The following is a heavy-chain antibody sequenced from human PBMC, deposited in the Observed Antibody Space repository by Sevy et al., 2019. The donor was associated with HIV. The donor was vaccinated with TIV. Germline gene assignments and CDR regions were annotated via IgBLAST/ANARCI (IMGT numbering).Heavy chain of an antibody. D-gene: IGHD2-2*01. CDR2: INHSGST. V-gene: IGHV4-34*01. CDR1: GGSFSGYY. Sequence: SETLSLTCAVYGGSFSGYYWNWIRQTPGKGLEWIGEINHSGSTNYNPSLKSQVTISVDTSKNQFSLRLNCVTAADTAVYYCARAPPVVVVPGAPSWFDPWGQGTLVTVSS. J-gene: IGHJ5*02. CDR3: ARAPPVVVVPGAPSWFDP.